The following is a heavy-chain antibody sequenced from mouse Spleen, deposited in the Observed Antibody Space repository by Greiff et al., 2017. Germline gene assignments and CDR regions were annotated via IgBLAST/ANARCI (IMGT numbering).Heavy chain of an antibody. D-gene: IGHD2-10*01. V-gene: IGHV1-50*01. J-gene: IGHJ4*01. CDR3: ARKTSYYGNYVGAMDY. Sequence: QVQLQQPGAELVKPGASVKLSCKASGYTFTSYWMQWVKQRPGQGLEWIGEIDPSDSYTNYNQKFKGKATLTVDTSSSTAYMQLSSLTSEDSAVYYCARKTSYYGNYVGAMDYWGQGTSVTVSS. CDR2: IDPSDSYT. CDR1: GYTFTSYW.